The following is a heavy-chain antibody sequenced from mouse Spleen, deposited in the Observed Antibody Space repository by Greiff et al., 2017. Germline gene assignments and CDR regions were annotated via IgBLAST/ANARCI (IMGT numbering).Heavy chain of an antibody. Sequence: EVKVIESGGGLVQPGGSLKLSCAASGIDFSRYWMSWVRRAPGKGLEWIGEINPDSSTINYAPSLKDKFIISRDNAKNTLYLQMSKVRSEDTALYYCARGGFITTVVAEDYYAMDYWGQGTSVTVSS. V-gene: IGHV4-1*01. D-gene: IGHD1-1*01. CDR3: ARGGFITTVVAEDYYAMDY. J-gene: IGHJ4*01. CDR1: GIDFSRYW. CDR2: INPDSSTI.